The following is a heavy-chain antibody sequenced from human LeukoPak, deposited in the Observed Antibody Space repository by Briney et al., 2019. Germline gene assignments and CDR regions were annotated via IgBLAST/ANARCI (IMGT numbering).Heavy chain of an antibody. CDR1: GGSISSYY. V-gene: IGHV4-59*01. Sequence: SETLSLTCTVSGGSISSYYWSWIRQPPGKGLEWIGYIYYSGSTNYNPSLKSRVTISVDTSKNQFSLKLSSVTAANTAVYYCARTYYDILTGYYHSWSDLWGQGTLVSVSS. J-gene: IGHJ5*02. CDR3: ARTYYDILTGYYHSWSDL. CDR2: IYYSGST. D-gene: IGHD3-9*01.